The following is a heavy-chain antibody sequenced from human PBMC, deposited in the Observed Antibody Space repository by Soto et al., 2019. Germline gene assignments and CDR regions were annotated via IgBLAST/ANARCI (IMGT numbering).Heavy chain of an antibody. J-gene: IGHJ4*02. CDR1: GVSVSSGLYY. Sequence: QVQLQESGPGLVKSSETLSLTCTVSGVSVSSGLYYWSWLRQPPGKGPEWIGHIYHDGNTRYNPSLKSRVTISIDTSKNQFSLRLSSLTAADTAIYYCARDFGSGYDFGFWGQGTLVTVSS. D-gene: IGHD3-3*01. CDR3: ARDFGSGYDFGF. CDR2: IYHDGNT. V-gene: IGHV4-61*01.